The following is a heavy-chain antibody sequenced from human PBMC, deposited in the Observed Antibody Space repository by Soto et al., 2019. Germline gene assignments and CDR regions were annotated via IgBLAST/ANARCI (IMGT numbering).Heavy chain of an antibody. CDR2: ISSSTSHT. V-gene: IGHV3-11*05. CDR3: ARGRGAAADYFDF. J-gene: IGHJ4*02. Sequence: QVQLVESGGGLVKPGGSLRLSCAVSGFTFSDYYMTWIRQAPGKGLEWVSYISSSTSHTNYADSVKGRFTISRDNAKNSLFLQRNSLRAEDPAVYYCARGRGAAADYFDFWGQGTLVTVSS. CDR1: GFTFSDYY. D-gene: IGHD6-13*01.